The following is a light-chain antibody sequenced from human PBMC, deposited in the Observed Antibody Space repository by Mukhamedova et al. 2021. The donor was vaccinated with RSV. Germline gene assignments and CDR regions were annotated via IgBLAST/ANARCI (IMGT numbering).Light chain of an antibody. Sequence: WYQRRVHGKVPKLLIYKASGLQSGVPSRFSGSGSGTDFTLTISSLQPEDFATYYCQQTYSMPQXFGQGTKVEIK. CDR2: KAS. CDR3: QQTYSMPQX. J-gene: IGKJ1*01. V-gene: IGKV1-39*01.